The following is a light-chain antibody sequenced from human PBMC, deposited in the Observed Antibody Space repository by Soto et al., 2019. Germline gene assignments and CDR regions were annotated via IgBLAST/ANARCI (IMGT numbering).Light chain of an antibody. CDR2: LGS. Sequence: DIVMTQSPLSLPVTPGEPASISCRSSQSLLNSNGYNCLEWYLQKPGQSPQLLIYLGSNRASGVPDRFSVSGSGTDFTLKISRVEAEDVGVYFCMQSLQTPLTFGQGTKVEIK. V-gene: IGKV2-28*01. CDR1: QSLLNSNGYNC. J-gene: IGKJ1*01. CDR3: MQSLQTPLT.